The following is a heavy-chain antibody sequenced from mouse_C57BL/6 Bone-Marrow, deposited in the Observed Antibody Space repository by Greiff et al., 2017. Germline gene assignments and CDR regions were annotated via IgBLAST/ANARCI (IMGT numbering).Heavy chain of an antibody. CDR1: GFNITDDY. CDR2: IDPENGDT. J-gene: IGHJ3*01. CDR3: TTGYDGPWFAY. Sequence: VQLQQSGAELVRPGASVKLSCTASGFNITDDYMHWVKQRPEQGLEWIGWIDPENGDTEYASKFQGKATITADTSSNTAYLQLSSLTSEDTAVYYCTTGYDGPWFAYWGQGTLVTVSA. D-gene: IGHD2-12*01. V-gene: IGHV14-4*01.